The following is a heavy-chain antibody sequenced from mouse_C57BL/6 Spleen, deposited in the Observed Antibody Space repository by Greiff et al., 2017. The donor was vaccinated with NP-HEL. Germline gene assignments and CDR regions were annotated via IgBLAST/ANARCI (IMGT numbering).Heavy chain of an antibody. D-gene: IGHD2-4*01. Sequence: EVQLQQSGTVLARPGASVKMSCKTSGYTFTSYWMHWVKQRPGQGLEWIGAIYPGNSDTSYNQKFKGKAKLTAVTSASTAYMELSSLTTEDSAVYYSTRAKFYEYGDAMDYWGQGTSVTVSS. CDR1: GYTFTSYW. V-gene: IGHV1-5*01. J-gene: IGHJ4*01. CDR2: IYPGNSDT. CDR3: TRAKFYEYGDAMDY.